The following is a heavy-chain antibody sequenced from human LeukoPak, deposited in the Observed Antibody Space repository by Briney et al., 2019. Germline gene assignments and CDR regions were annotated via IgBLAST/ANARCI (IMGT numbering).Heavy chain of an antibody. CDR1: GYTFTSYA. V-gene: IGHV1-3*01. J-gene: IGHJ3*02. Sequence: GASVKVSCKASGYTFTSYAMHWVRQAPGQRLEWMGWINAGNGNTKYSQKFQGRVTITRDTSASTAYMELSSLRSEDTAVYYCARVRSWFGEFPSPLDAFDIWGQGTMVTVSS. D-gene: IGHD3-10*01. CDR2: INAGNGNT. CDR3: ARVRSWFGEFPSPLDAFDI.